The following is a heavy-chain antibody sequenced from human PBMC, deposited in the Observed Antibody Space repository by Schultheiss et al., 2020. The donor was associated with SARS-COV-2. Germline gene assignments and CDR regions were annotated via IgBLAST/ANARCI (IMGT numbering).Heavy chain of an antibody. J-gene: IGHJ3*02. V-gene: IGHV4-34*01. CDR3: ARSGGDGGSYLEDAFDI. D-gene: IGHD1-26*01. CDR2: INHSGST. CDR1: GGSISSYY. Sequence: SETLSLTCTVSGGSISSYYWSWIRQPPGKGLEWIGEINHSGSTNYNPSLKSRVTISVDTSKNQFSLKLSSVTAADTAVYYCARSGGDGGSYLEDAFDIWGQGTMVTVSS.